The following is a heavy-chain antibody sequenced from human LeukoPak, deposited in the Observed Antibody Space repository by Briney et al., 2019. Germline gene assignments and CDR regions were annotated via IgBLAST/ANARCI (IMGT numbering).Heavy chain of an antibody. CDR2: IYPGGTT. V-gene: IGHV4-59*08. J-gene: IGHJ4*02. CDR3: ARQVGSSRIDY. Sequence: SETLSLTCTVSGGSITTYYWSWIRQSPGKGLEWIGYIYPGGTTSYNPSLTSRVTISLDRSRSQFSPKLSSVTAADTAVYYCARQVGSSRIDYWGQGTLVTVSS. CDR1: GGSITTYY. D-gene: IGHD1-26*01.